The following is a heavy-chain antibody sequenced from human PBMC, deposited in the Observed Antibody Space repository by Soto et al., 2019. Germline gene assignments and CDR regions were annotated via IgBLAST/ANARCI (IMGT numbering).Heavy chain of an antibody. CDR2: ISYDGSNK. CDR1: GFTFSSYA. Sequence: QVQLVESGGGVVQPGRSLRLSCAASGFTFSSYAMHWFRQAPGKGLEWVAVISYDGSNKYYADSVKGRFTISRDNSKNTLYLQMNSLRAEDTAVYYCARDGNVDTAMYYFGYWGQGTLVTVSS. V-gene: IGHV3-30-3*01. J-gene: IGHJ4*02. CDR3: ARDGNVDTAMYYFGY. D-gene: IGHD5-18*01.